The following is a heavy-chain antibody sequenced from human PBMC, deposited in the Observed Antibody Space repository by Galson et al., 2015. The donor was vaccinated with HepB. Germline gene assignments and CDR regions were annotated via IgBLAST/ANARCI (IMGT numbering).Heavy chain of an antibody. D-gene: IGHD6-13*01. V-gene: IGHV3-74*01. J-gene: IGHJ4*02. CDR2: INCDGSST. CDR1: GFTFSSYW. Sequence: SLRLSCAASGFTFSSYWMHWVRQAPGTGLVWVSRINCDGSSTSYADSVKGRFTISRDNAKNTLYLQMNSLRAEDTAVYYCARCGVVTGIAAAGTGKFDYWGQGTLVTVSS. CDR3: ARCGVVTGIAAAGTGKFDY.